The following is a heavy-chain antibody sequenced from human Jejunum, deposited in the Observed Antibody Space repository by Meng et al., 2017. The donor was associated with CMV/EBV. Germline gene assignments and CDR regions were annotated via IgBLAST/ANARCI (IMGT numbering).Heavy chain of an antibody. Sequence: KASGYTFTGYHVHFVRQAPGQGLEWGGRINPNSDGTNYAQKFQGRVTLTRDTSITTAYMELSGLRSDDTAVYYCARGRGKYIADPDFFDYWGQGTLVTVS. D-gene: IGHD1-1*01. CDR3: ARGRGKYIADPDFFDY. CDR1: GYTFTGYH. J-gene: IGHJ4*02. CDR2: INPNSDGT. V-gene: IGHV1-2*06.